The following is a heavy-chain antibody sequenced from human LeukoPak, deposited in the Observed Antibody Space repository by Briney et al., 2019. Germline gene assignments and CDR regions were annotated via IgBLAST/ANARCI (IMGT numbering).Heavy chain of an antibody. CDR1: GGTFSSYA. CDR3: ARLIVGATAPFDI. J-gene: IGHJ3*02. CDR2: TIPILGIA. Sequence: ASVKVSCKASGGTFSSYAISWVRQAPGQGLEWMGRTIPILGIANYAQKFQGRVTITADKSTSTAYMELSSLRSEDTAVYYCARLIVGATAPFDIWGQGTIVTVS. D-gene: IGHD1-26*01. V-gene: IGHV1-69*04.